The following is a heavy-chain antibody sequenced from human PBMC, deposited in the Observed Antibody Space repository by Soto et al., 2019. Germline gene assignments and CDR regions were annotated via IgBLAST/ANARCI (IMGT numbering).Heavy chain of an antibody. Sequence: SETLSLTCAVYGGSFSGYYWSWIRQPPGKGLEWIGEINHSGSTNYNPSLKSRVTISVDTSKNQFSLKLSSVTAADTAVYYCARGRIGPSGYYYDYWGQGTLVTVSS. CDR2: INHSGST. V-gene: IGHV4-34*01. D-gene: IGHD3-22*01. CDR3: ARGRIGPSGYYYDY. CDR1: GGSFSGYY. J-gene: IGHJ4*02.